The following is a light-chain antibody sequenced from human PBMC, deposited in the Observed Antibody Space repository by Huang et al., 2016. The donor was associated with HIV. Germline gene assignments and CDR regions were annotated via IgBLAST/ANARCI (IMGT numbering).Light chain of an antibody. J-gene: IGKJ2*01. CDR1: QSISSY. Sequence: DIQMTQSPSSLSASVGERVTITCRASQSISSYLIWYQQKPGKAPKVLIHSASSFQSVVPSRFSGSGAGTDFTLTISRLQTEDFATYYCQQSYSSPPTFGQGTKVEIK. CDR3: QQSYSSPPT. V-gene: IGKV1-39*01. CDR2: SAS.